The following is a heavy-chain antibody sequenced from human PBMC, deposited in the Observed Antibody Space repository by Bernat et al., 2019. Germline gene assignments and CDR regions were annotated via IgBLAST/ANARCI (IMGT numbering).Heavy chain of an antibody. V-gene: IGHV3-66*01. CDR2: IDDGGSR. J-gene: IGHJ4*02. CDR1: GLTIANIH. Sequence: EVQLVESGGGLVQPGGSLRVSCAASGLTIANIHMSWVRQAPGKVLEWVTHIDDGGSRYDADSVKGRFTISRDNSPNALFLQMNSLGVEDTAVYYCVGESHQSGWVWGRGTLVTVSP. CDR3: VGESHQSGWV. D-gene: IGHD6-19*01.